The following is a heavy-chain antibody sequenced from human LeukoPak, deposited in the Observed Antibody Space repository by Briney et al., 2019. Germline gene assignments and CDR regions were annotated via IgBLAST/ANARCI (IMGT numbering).Heavy chain of an antibody. V-gene: IGHV3-48*02. CDR3: ARDFADVDGFDI. Sequence: GGSLRLSCAASGFTFSTYSMNWVRQAPGKGLEWVSYISSSISTMYYADSVEGRFTISRDNAKTSLYLQMNSLRDEDTAIYYCARDFADVDGFDILGQGTLVTVSS. J-gene: IGHJ3*02. CDR1: GFTFSTYS. CDR2: ISSSISTM.